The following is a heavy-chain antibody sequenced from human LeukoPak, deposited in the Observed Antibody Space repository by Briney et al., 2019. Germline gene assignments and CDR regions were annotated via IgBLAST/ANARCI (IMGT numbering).Heavy chain of an antibody. D-gene: IGHD3-3*01. V-gene: IGHV3-48*01. J-gene: IGHJ4*02. Sequence: GGSLRLSCAASGFTFSSYSMNWVRQAPGKGREWVSYISSSSSTIYYADSVKGRFTISRDNAKNSLYLQMNSLRAEDTAVCYCARGLEIFGVVNPSYWGQGTLVTVSS. CDR1: GFTFSSYS. CDR2: ISSSSSTI. CDR3: ARGLEIFGVVNPSY.